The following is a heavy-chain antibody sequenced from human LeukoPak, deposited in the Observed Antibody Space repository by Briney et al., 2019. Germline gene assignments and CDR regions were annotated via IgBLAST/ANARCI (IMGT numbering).Heavy chain of an antibody. J-gene: IGHJ4*02. V-gene: IGHV3-9*01. CDR1: GFTLDDYA. CDR3: AKGDDYCSSTSCYLVY. Sequence: PGRSLRLSCAASGFTLDDYAMHWVRQAPGKGLEWVSGISWKSGSIGYADSVKGRFTISRDNAKNSLYLQMNSLRAEDTALYYCAKGDDYCSSTSCYLVYWGQGTLVSVSS. CDR2: ISWKSGSI. D-gene: IGHD2-2*01.